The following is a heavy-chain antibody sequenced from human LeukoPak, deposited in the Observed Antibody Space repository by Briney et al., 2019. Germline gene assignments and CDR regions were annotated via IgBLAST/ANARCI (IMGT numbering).Heavy chain of an antibody. Sequence: GGSLRLSCAASGFTFSSYAMSWVRQAPGKGLEWVSAISGSGGSTYYADSVKGRFTISRDNSKNTLYLQMNSLRAEDTAVYYCAKTYYYDSSGYYSTFDYWGQGTLVTVSS. CDR3: AKTYYYDSSGYYSTFDY. CDR2: ISGSGGST. J-gene: IGHJ4*02. D-gene: IGHD3-22*01. CDR1: GFTFSSYA. V-gene: IGHV3-23*01.